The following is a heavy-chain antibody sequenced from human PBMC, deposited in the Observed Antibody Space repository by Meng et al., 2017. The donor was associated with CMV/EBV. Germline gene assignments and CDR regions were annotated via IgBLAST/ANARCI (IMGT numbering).Heavy chain of an antibody. D-gene: IGHD2-2*02. CDR1: GGSISSSSYY. CDR2: IYYSGST. CDR3: ARVRVLPNRGTKLLYLNWFDP. V-gene: IGHV4-39*07. J-gene: IGHJ5*02. Sequence: GSLRLSCTVSGGSISSSSYYWGWIRQPPGKGLEWIGSIYYSGSTYYNPSLKSRVTISVDTSKNQFSLKLSSVTAADTAVYYCARVRVLPNRGTKLLYLNWFDPWGQGTLVTVSS.